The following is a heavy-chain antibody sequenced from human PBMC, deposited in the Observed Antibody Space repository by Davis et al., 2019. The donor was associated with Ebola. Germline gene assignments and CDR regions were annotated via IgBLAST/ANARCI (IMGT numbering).Heavy chain of an antibody. CDR1: GYTFTSYD. J-gene: IGHJ4*02. Sequence: ASVKVSCKASGYTFTSYDINWARQAPGQGLEWMGWISAYNGNTNYAQKLQGRVTMTTDTSTSTAYMELRSLRSDDTAVYYCARVPSYSSSWYSGSKVFDYWGQGTLVTVSS. CDR2: ISAYNGNT. V-gene: IGHV1-18*01. D-gene: IGHD6-13*01. CDR3: ARVPSYSSSWYSGSKVFDY.